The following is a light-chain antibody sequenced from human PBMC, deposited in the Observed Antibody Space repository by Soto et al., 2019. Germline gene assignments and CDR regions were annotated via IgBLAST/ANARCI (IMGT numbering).Light chain of an antibody. Sequence: QSALTQPASVSGSPGQSITISCTGTSSDVGAYNYDSWYQQYPGEAPIVIIYDVSHRPAGVSNRFSGSKSGNTASLTISGLQTQDEADYYCSSYTSATTYVFGTGTKLTVL. CDR2: DVS. CDR1: SSDVGAYNY. CDR3: SSYTSATTYV. J-gene: IGLJ1*01. V-gene: IGLV2-14*01.